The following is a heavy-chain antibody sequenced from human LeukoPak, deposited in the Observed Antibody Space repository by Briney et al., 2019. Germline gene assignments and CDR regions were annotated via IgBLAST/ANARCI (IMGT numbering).Heavy chain of an antibody. Sequence: GGSLRLSCAASGFTFSSYWMHWVRQAPGKGLVWVSRINSDGSSTSYADSVKGRFTISRDNAKNTLYLQMNSLRAEDTAVYYCARGGESSYYDFWSGYSVYYYYYYMDVWGKGTTVTVSS. CDR3: ARGGESSYYDFWSGYSVYYYYYYMDV. D-gene: IGHD3-3*01. CDR2: INSDGSST. J-gene: IGHJ6*03. V-gene: IGHV3-74*01. CDR1: GFTFSSYW.